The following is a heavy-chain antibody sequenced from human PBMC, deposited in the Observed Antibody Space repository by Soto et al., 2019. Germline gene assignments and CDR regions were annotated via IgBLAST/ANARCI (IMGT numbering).Heavy chain of an antibody. CDR3: WRDRIEASCTPRFKYYYGMDV. V-gene: IGHV3-53*01. CDR2: IYGGLTT. CDR1: GFTVSSTY. Sequence: EVQLVESGGGLIQPGGSLRLSCAASGFTVSSTYMTWVRQAPGKGLEWVSVIYGGLTTSYADSVKGRFTISRDNSKNTLFLQMNSLRAEDTAVYYCWRDRIEASCTPRFKYYYGMDVWGQGTTVTVSS. J-gene: IGHJ6*02. D-gene: IGHD2-21*01.